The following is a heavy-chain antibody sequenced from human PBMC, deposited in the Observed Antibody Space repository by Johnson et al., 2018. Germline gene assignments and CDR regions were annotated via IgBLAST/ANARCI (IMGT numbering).Heavy chain of an antibody. CDR2: INTDGSST. V-gene: IGHV3-74*01. J-gene: IGHJ3*02. D-gene: IGHD6-13*01. CDR3: ARVRGYSSNWGDAFDI. Sequence: VQLQQSGGGLVQPGGSLRLSCAASGFNFRSYWMHWVRQALGKGLLWVSRINTDGSSTSHADSVKGRFTISRDNAKNTLYLQMNGLRAEDTAVYYCARVRGYSSNWGDAFDIWGQGTMVTVSS. CDR1: GFNFRSYW.